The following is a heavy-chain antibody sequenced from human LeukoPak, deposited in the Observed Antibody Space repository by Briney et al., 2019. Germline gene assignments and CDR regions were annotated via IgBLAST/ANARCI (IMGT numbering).Heavy chain of an antibody. V-gene: IGHV3-53*01. CDR2: IYSGGST. Sequence: GGSLRLSCAASGFTVSGNYMSWVRQAPGKGLEWVSVIYSGGSTDYADSVKGRFTISRDNSKNTLYLQMNSLRADDTAVYYCARSLGDLYDAFDVWGQGTMVIVSS. CDR1: GFTVSGNY. D-gene: IGHD3-16*01. J-gene: IGHJ3*01. CDR3: ARSLGDLYDAFDV.